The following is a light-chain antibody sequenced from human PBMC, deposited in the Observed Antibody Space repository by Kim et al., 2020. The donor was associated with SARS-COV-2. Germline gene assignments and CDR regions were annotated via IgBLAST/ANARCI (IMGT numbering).Light chain of an antibody. CDR1: SLRSYY. V-gene: IGLV3-19*01. CDR3: NSRDSSGNHQV. J-gene: IGLJ1*01. Sequence: SSELTQDPAVSVALGQTVRITCQRDSLRSYYASWYQQKPGQAPVLVIYGKNNRPSGIPDRFSGSSSGNTASLTITGAQAEDESDYYCNSRDSSGNHQVFG. CDR2: GKN.